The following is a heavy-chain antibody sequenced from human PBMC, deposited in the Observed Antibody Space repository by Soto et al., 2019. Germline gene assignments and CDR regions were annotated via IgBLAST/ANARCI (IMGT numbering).Heavy chain of an antibody. CDR1: GGSISSGDYY. CDR3: AREYDKDWLDP. D-gene: IGHD3-9*01. V-gene: IGHV4-30-4*01. Sequence: SETLSLTCTVSGGSISSGDYYWSWIRQPPGKGLEWIGYIYYSGTTYYNPSLKSRVTISVDTSKNQFSLKLSSVTAADTAVYYCAREYDKDWLDPWGQGTLVTVSS. CDR2: IYYSGTT. J-gene: IGHJ5*02.